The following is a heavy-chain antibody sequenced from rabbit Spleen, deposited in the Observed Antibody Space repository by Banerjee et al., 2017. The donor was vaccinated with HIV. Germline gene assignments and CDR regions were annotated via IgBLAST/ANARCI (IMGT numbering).Heavy chain of an antibody. Sequence: QEQLVESGGGLVQPEGSLTLTCTASGFSFSSSYYMCWVRQAPGKGLEWIGCIWTASGSTWYASWVNGRFTISKTSSTTVTLQMTSLTAADTATYFCARSGPSSSAYWAFDPWGPGTLVTVS. CDR3: ARSGPSSSAYWAFDP. J-gene: IGHJ2*01. CDR2: IWTASGST. CDR1: GFSFSSSYY. V-gene: IGHV1S45*01. D-gene: IGHD1-1*01.